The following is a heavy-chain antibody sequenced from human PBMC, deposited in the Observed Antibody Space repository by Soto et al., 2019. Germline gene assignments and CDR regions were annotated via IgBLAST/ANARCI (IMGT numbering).Heavy chain of an antibody. Sequence: PGGGPRLSLAASWFALSSYGMHRVPPAPGQGLEWVAGISYDGSNKYYADSVKGRFTISRDNSKNTLYLQMNSLRAEDTAVYYCAKDLNYYDSSGPLDYWGQGTLVTVSS. CDR2: ISYDGSNK. CDR3: AKDLNYYDSSGPLDY. CDR1: WFALSSYG. J-gene: IGHJ4*02. D-gene: IGHD3-22*01. V-gene: IGHV3-30*18.